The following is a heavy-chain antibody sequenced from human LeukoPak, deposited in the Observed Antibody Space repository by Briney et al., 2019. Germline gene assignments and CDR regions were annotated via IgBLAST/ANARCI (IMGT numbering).Heavy chain of an antibody. J-gene: IGHJ4*02. CDR2: INSDGSRT. D-gene: IGHD3-9*01. Sequence: PGGSLRLSCAASGFTFSSYWMHWVRQAPGKGLVWVSRINSDGSRTTYADSVKGRFTISRDNAKNSLYLQMNSLRAEDTAVYYCARDRRSYYDILTGYSPFDYWGQGTLVTVSS. CDR1: GFTFSSYW. V-gene: IGHV3-74*03. CDR3: ARDRRSYYDILTGYSPFDY.